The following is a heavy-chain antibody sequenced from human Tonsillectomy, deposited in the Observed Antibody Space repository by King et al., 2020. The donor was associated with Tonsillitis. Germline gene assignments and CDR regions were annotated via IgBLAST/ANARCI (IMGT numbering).Heavy chain of an antibody. D-gene: IGHD3-9*01. CDR2: IFWDDVE. J-gene: IGHJ4*02. Sequence: TLKESGPALVKPTQTLTLTCTFSGFSLCTSRVGVGWIRQPPGKALEWLAHIFWDDVERYNPSFKSRPTITKDTTKNQVVLTVTDIDPVDTATYYCAHSPNFHWSLYFDYWGQGTPVTVSS. CDR3: AHSPNFHWSLYFDY. CDR1: GFSLCTSRVG. V-gene: IGHV2-5*02.